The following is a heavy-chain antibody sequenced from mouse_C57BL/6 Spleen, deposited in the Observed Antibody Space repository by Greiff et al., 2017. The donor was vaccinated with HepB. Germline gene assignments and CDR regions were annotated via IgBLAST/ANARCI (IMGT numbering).Heavy chain of an antibody. Sequence: EVMLVESGGGLVQPGGSLKLSCAASGFTFSDYYMYWVRQTPEKRLEWVAYISNGGGSTYYPDTVKGRFTISRDNAKNTLYLQMSRLKSEDTAMYYCARQGAVAMDYWGQGTSVTVSS. CDR3: ARQGAVAMDY. CDR2: ISNGGGST. V-gene: IGHV5-12*01. CDR1: GFTFSDYY. J-gene: IGHJ4*01.